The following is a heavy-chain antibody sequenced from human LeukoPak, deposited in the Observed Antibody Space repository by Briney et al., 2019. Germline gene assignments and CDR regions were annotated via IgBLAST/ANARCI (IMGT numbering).Heavy chain of an antibody. CDR2: ISDNGGGT. Sequence: GGSLRLSCAASVFTVSSNYMSWVREAPGKGLEWGSSISDNGGGTNYADSVKGRFTISKDNSKNTLFLQMNSLRIEDTAVFYCAKDFGGSYYDWYFDLWGRGTVVTDSS. J-gene: IGHJ2*01. CDR3: AKDFGGSYYDWYFDL. V-gene: IGHV3-23*01. CDR1: VFTVSSNY. D-gene: IGHD1-26*01.